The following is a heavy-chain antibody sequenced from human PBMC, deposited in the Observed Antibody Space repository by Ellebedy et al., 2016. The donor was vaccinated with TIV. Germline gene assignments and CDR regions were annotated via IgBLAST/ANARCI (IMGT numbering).Heavy chain of an antibody. CDR1: EFTFSSYG. CDR3: ARETRGYSYGYYYYYGMDV. V-gene: IGHV3-33*01. J-gene: IGHJ6*02. D-gene: IGHD5-18*01. CDR2: IWYDGSNK. Sequence: GESLKISCAASEFTFSSYGMHWVRQAPGKGLEWVAVIWYDGSNKYYADSVKGRFTISRDNSKNTLYLQMNSLRAEETAVYYCARETRGYSYGYYYYYGMDVWGQGTTVTVSS.